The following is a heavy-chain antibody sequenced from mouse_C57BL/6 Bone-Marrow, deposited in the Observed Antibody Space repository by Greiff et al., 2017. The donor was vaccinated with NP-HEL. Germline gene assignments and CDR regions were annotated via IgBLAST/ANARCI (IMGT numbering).Heavy chain of an antibody. V-gene: IGHV2-2*01. Sequence: QVQLKESGPGLVQPSQSLSITCTVSGFSLTSYGVHWVRQSPGKGLEWLGVIWSGGSTDYNAAFISRLSISKDNSKSQVFFKMNSLQADDTAIYYCARIYYDYLGFAYWGQGTLVTVSA. CDR3: ARIYYDYLGFAY. CDR2: IWSGGST. D-gene: IGHD2-4*01. CDR1: GFSLTSYG. J-gene: IGHJ3*01.